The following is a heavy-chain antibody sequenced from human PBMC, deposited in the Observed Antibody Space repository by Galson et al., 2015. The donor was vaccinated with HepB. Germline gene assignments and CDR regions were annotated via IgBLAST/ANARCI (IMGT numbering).Heavy chain of an antibody. CDR1: GFTFSSYS. CDR2: ISSSSSYI. J-gene: IGHJ4*02. D-gene: IGHD6-13*01. V-gene: IGHV3-21*01. CDR3: ARIGSWYGTPLDY. Sequence: SLRLSCAASGFTFSSYSMNWVRQAPGKGLEWVSSISSSSSYIYYADSVKGRFTISRDNAKNSLYLQMNSLRAEDTAVYYCARIGSWYGTPLDYWGQGTLVTVSS.